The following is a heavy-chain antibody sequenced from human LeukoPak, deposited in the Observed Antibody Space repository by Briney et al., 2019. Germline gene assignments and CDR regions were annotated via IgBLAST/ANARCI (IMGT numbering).Heavy chain of an antibody. Sequence: ASVKVSCKASGYTFTGYYMHWVRQAPGQGLEWMGWINPNSGGTNYAQKFQGRVTMTRDTSISTAYMELSRLRSDDTAVHYCARRHGGYDRSGLRREYYYYMDVWGKGTTVTISS. CDR1: GYTFTGYY. D-gene: IGHD5-12*01. V-gene: IGHV1-2*02. CDR2: INPNSGGT. CDR3: ARRHGGYDRSGLRREYYYYMDV. J-gene: IGHJ6*03.